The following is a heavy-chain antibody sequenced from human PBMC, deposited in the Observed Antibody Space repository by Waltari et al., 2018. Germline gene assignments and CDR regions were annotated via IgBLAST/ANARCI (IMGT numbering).Heavy chain of an antibody. CDR2: IYSGGRT. Sequence: EVQLVETGGGLIQPGGSLRLSCAASGFTVSSNYMSWVRQAPGKGLEWVSVIYSGGRTYYADSVKGRFTISRDNSKNTLYLQMSCLRAEDTAVYYCARELSGSRRGNWFDPWGQGTLVTVSS. V-gene: IGHV3-53*02. CDR1: GFTVSSNY. CDR3: ARELSGSRRGNWFDP. J-gene: IGHJ5*02. D-gene: IGHD3-10*01.